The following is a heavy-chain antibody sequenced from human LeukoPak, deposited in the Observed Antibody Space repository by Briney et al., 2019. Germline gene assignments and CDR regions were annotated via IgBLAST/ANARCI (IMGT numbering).Heavy chain of an antibody. CDR2: IKQDGSEE. J-gene: IGHJ4*02. CDR3: ARRLAVAGVGDF. D-gene: IGHD6-19*01. Sequence: GGSLRLSCAASGFTFSNYYMTWVRQAPGKGLEWVANIKQDGSEEYYVDSVKGRFTISRDNAKSSLYLQMNSLRADDTAVYFCARRLAVAGVGDFWGQGTLVTVS. CDR1: GFTFSNYY. V-gene: IGHV3-7*01.